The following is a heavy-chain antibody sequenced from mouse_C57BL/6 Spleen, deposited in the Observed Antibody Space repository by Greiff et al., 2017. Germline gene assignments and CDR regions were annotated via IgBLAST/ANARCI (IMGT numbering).Heavy chain of an antibody. CDR2: ISSGGSYN. V-gene: IGHV5-6*01. J-gene: IGHJ4*01. CDR1: GFTFSSDG. Sequence: EVKLVESGGDLVKPGGSLKLSCAATGFTFSSDGLSWVRRTPHKRLVWVATISSGGSYNYSPDSVKGRFTISRDNAKNTLYFRLSRLKSEDTAMYYCARHNDLYYAMDYWGQGTSVTVSS. CDR3: ARHNDLYYAMDY. D-gene: IGHD2-3*01.